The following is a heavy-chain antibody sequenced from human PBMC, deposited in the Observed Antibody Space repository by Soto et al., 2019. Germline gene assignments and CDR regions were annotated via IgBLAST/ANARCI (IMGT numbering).Heavy chain of an antibody. D-gene: IGHD6-13*01. V-gene: IGHV4-61*01. CDR1: GGSVSSGSYY. J-gene: IGHJ6*02. CDR2: IYYSGST. CDR3: ARDSPAAGGIVRFYYGMDV. Sequence: SETLSHTCTVSGGSVSSGSYYWSWIRQPPGKGLEWIGYIYYSGSTNYNPSLKSRVTISVDTSKNQFSLKLSSVTPEDTAVYYCARDSPAAGGIVRFYYGMDVWGQGTTVTVSS.